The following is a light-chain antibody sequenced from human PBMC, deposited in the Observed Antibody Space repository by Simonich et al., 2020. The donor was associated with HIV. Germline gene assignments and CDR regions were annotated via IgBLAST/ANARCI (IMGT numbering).Light chain of an antibody. CDR2: RRD. J-gene: IGLJ2*01. Sequence: SSELTQDPAVSVALGQTVRITCQGVSLRSYTASWYQQKAGQAPLLVIYRRDNRPSGIPDRFSGSSSGNTASLTITGAQAEDEADYYCSSRDSGNHRLFGGGTKVTVL. CDR1: SLRSYT. V-gene: IGLV3-19*01. CDR3: SSRDSGNHRL.